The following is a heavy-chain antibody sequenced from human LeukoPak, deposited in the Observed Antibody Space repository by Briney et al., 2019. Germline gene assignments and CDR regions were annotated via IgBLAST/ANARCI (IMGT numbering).Heavy chain of an antibody. D-gene: IGHD4-23*01. J-gene: IGHJ6*03. CDR3: ASTPLYGGNSDYYYYYYMDV. Sequence: ASVKVSCKASGYTFTSYGISWVRQAPGQGLEWMGWINPNSGGTNYAQKFQGRVTMTRDTSISTAYMELSRLRSDDTAVYYCASTPLYGGNSDYYYYYYMDVWGKGTTVTVSS. CDR1: GYTFTSYG. CDR2: INPNSGGT. V-gene: IGHV1-2*02.